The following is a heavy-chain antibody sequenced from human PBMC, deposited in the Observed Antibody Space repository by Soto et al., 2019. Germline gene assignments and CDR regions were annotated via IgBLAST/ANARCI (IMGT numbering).Heavy chain of an antibody. J-gene: IGHJ6*03. D-gene: IGHD3-3*01. CDR2: ISWNSGSI. Sequence: GGSLRLSCAASGFTFDDYAMHWVRQAPGKGLEWVSGISWNSGSIGYADSVKGRFTISRDNAKNSLYLQMNSLRAEDTALYYCAKDLNPTSDYDFWSGYYYYYYYMDVWGKGTTVTVSS. CDR3: AKDLNPTSDYDFWSGYYYYYYYMDV. V-gene: IGHV3-9*01. CDR1: GFTFDDYA.